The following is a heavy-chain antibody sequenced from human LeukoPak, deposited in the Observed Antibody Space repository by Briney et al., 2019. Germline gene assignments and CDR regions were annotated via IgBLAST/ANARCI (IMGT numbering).Heavy chain of an antibody. D-gene: IGHD1-26*01. J-gene: IGHJ5*02. V-gene: IGHV3-66*04. Sequence: PGGSLRPSCAASGFTVSSNYMSWVRQAPGKGLEWVSVIYSGGSTYYADSVKGRFTISRDNSKNTLYLQMNSLRAEDTAVYYCARQGEWELLREAWFDPWGQGTLVTVSS. CDR1: GFTVSSNY. CDR3: ARQGEWELLREAWFDP. CDR2: IYSGGST.